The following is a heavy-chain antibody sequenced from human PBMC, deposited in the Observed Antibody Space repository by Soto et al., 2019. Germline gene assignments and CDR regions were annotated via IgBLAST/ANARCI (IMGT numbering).Heavy chain of an antibody. D-gene: IGHD6-19*01. J-gene: IGHJ4*02. CDR3: ASYCSGWYGVRY. Sequence: QVQLQESGPGLVKPSETLSLTCTVSGGSVSSGSYYWSWIRQPPGKGLEWIGYIYYSGSTNYNPLLKGRVTISVDTSKNQFSLKLSSVTAADTAVFYWASYCSGWYGVRYWGQGTLVTVSS. V-gene: IGHV4-61*01. CDR2: IYYSGST. CDR1: GGSVSSGSYY.